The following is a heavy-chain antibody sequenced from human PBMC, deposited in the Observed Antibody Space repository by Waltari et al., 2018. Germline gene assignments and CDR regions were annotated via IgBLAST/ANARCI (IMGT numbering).Heavy chain of an antibody. CDR3: ARLSYLVAGRGDGFFDY. V-gene: IGHV4-39*01. D-gene: IGHD6-19*01. J-gene: IGHJ4*02. Sequence: QLQLQESGPGLVKPSETLSLTCTVSGGSISSSSYYWGWIRQPPGKGLELIGSIYYSGGTDYTPSLKSRVTISVDTSKNQFSLKLSSVTAADTAVYYCARLSYLVAGRGDGFFDYWGQGTLVTVSS. CDR2: IYYSGGT. CDR1: GGSISSSSYY.